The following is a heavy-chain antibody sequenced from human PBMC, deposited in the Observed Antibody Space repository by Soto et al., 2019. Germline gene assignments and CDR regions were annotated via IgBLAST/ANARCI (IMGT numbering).Heavy chain of an antibody. D-gene: IGHD6-13*01. V-gene: IGHV3-30*07. CDR3: ARDAQQLANYAMAV. J-gene: IGHJ6*02. Sequence: SVKGRFTISRDQSRNTLYLQMNNVGVEDTAVYYCARDAQQLANYAMAVWGQGTTVTVSS.